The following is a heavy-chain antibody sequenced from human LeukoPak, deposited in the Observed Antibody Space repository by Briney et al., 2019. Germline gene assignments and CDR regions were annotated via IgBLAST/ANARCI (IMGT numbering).Heavy chain of an antibody. CDR3: ARDRYPHSSWYGLSDY. D-gene: IGHD6-13*01. CDR1: GYTFTSYY. CDR2: INPSGGSI. V-gene: IGHV1-46*01. J-gene: IGHJ4*02. Sequence: ASVKVSCKASGYTFTSYYIHWVRQAPGQGLEWMGIINPSGGSITYAQKFQGRVTMTRDTSTSTVYMELSRLRSEDTAVYYCARDRYPHSSWYGLSDYWGQGTLVTVSS.